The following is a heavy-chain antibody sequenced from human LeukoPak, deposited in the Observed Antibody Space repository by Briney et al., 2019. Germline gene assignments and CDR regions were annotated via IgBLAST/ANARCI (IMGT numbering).Heavy chain of an antibody. CDR2: IIPIFGTA. V-gene: IGHV1-69*13. Sequence: ASVKVSCKASGGTFSSYAISWVRQAPGQGLEWMGGIIPIFGTANYAQKFQGRVTITADESTSTAYMELSSLRSEDTAVYCCAREEGYDFWSGYHTYYYYGMDVWGQGTTVTVSS. CDR3: AREEGYDFWSGYHTYYYYGMDV. J-gene: IGHJ6*02. D-gene: IGHD3-3*01. CDR1: GGTFSSYA.